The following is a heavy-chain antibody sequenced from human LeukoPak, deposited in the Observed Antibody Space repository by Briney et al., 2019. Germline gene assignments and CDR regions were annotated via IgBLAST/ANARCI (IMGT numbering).Heavy chain of an antibody. CDR1: GGSISPYY. Sequence: SETLSLTCTVSGGSISPYYWSWIRQPPGKGLEWIGYIYYSGSTNYNPSLKSRVTMSVDTSKNQFSLKLTSVTAADTAVYYCARGPTSGWYAYWGQGTLVTVSS. CDR2: IYYSGST. J-gene: IGHJ4*02. V-gene: IGHV4-59*01. D-gene: IGHD6-19*01. CDR3: ARGPTSGWYAY.